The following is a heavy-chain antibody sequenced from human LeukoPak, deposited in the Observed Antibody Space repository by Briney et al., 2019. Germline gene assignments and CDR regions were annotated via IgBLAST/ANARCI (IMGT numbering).Heavy chain of an antibody. Sequence: SQTLSLTCAVSGGSISSGGYSWSWIRQPPGKGLEWIGYIYHSGSTYYNPSLKSRVTISVDTSKNQFSLKLSSVTAADTAVYYCARTGVGYFDYWGQGTLVTVSS. J-gene: IGHJ4*02. CDR3: ARTGVGYFDY. D-gene: IGHD7-27*01. CDR1: GGSISSGGYS. CDR2: IYHSGST. V-gene: IGHV4-30-2*01.